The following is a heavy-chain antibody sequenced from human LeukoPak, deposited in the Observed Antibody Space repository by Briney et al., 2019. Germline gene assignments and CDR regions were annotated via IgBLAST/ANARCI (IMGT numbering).Heavy chain of an antibody. CDR1: GFTFTSHA. CDR2: ISGSGDST. J-gene: IGHJ2*01. CDR3: TRDFWDDFEYFDL. Sequence: GGSLRLSCAASGFTFTSHAVSWVRQAPGKGLKWTSAISGSGDSTYYADSVKGRFTISRDNSRNTVYLQMNSLRAEDTAVYYCTRDFWDDFEYFDLWGRGTLVTVSS. V-gene: IGHV3-23*01. D-gene: IGHD3-3*01.